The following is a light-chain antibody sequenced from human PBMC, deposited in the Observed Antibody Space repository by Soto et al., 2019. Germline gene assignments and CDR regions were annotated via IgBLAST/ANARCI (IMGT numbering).Light chain of an antibody. J-gene: IGLJ2*01. Sequence: QSALTQPASVSGSPGQSITISCTGTSSDIGDYDYVSWYQHLPGTAPKLLLFDFTHRPSGVSDRFSGSKSGNTASLTISGVRPEDEADYYCCSYTDIALDVVFGGGTQLTVL. CDR1: SSDIGDYDY. CDR2: DFT. CDR3: CSYTDIALDVV. V-gene: IGLV2-14*01.